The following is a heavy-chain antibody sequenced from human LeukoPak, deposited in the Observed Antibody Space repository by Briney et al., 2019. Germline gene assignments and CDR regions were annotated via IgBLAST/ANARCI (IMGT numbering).Heavy chain of an antibody. Sequence: SETLSLTCNVSGGSISTNFWSWIRQPPGKGLEWIGYIRYSGNTNYNPSLRSRVTISVDTSKNQFSLKLSSVTAADTAVYYCARVGCSGGSCPFDYWGQGTLVTVSS. CDR3: ARVGCSGGSCPFDY. CDR1: GGSISTNF. J-gene: IGHJ4*02. CDR2: IRYSGNT. D-gene: IGHD2-15*01. V-gene: IGHV4-59*01.